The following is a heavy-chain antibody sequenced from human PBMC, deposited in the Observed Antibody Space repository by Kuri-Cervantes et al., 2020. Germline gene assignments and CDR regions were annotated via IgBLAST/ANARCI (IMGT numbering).Heavy chain of an antibody. V-gene: IGHV3-33*01. CDR3: AGDPYYYDSSGYPYY. J-gene: IGHJ4*02. Sequence: GGSLRLSCAASGFTFSSYGMHWVRQAPGKGLEWVAVIWYDGSNKYYADSVKGRFTISRDNSKNTLYLQMNSLRAEDTAVYYCAGDPYYYDSSGYPYYWGQGTLVTVSS. CDR2: IWYDGSNK. CDR1: GFTFSSYG. D-gene: IGHD3-22*01.